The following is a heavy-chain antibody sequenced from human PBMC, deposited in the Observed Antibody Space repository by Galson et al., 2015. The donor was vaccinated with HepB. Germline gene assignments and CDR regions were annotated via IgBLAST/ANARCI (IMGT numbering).Heavy chain of an antibody. D-gene: IGHD2-2*01. CDR3: ARGQGGVVPAAPFDY. Sequence: SETLSLTCAVYGGSFSGYYWSWIRQPPGKGLEWIGEINHSGSTNYNPSLKSRVTISVDTSKNQFSLKLSSVTAADTAVYYCARGQGGVVPAAPFDYWGQGTLVTVSS. CDR1: GGSFSGYY. V-gene: IGHV4-34*01. J-gene: IGHJ4*02. CDR2: INHSGST.